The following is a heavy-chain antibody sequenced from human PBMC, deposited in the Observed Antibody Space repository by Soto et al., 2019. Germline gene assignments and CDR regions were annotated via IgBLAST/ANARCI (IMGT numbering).Heavy chain of an antibody. CDR1: GGTFRSYA. Sequence: QVQLVQSGAEVKKPGSSVKVSCKASGGTFRSYAISWVRQAPGQGLEWMGGIIPIFGTANNAQKFQGRVTITADQPTRTDYMELSILRSEDTAVYYCARVSSVFTVWWLPDYYSYGMDVWAQGTTVTVSS. D-gene: IGHD5-12*01. CDR3: ARVSSVFTVWWLPDYYSYGMDV. CDR2: IIPIFGTA. J-gene: IGHJ6*02. V-gene: IGHV1-69*01.